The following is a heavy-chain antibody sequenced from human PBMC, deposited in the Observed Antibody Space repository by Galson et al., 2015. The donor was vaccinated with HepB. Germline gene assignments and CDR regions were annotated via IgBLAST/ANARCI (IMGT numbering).Heavy chain of an antibody. V-gene: IGHV5-51*01. CDR2: IYPGDSDT. CDR3: ARQVVDSQIYYYYGMDV. J-gene: IGHJ6*02. D-gene: IGHD2-2*01. Sequence: QSGAEVKKPGECLKISCKGSGYSFTSYWIGWVRQMPGKGLEWMGIIYPGDSDTRYSPSFQGQVTISADKSISTAYLQWSSLKASDTAMYYCARQVVDSQIYYYYGMDVWGQGTTVTVSS. CDR1: GYSFTSYW.